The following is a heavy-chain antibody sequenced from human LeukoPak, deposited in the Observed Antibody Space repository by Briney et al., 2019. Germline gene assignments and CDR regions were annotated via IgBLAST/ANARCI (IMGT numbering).Heavy chain of an antibody. Sequence: SETLSLTCTVSGGSISSYYWSWIRQPPGKGLEWIGYIYYSGSTNYNPSLKSRVTISVDTSKNQFSLKLSSVTAADTAVYYCARITHYYDSSGYYGKSFDYWGQGTLVTVSS. CDR2: IYYSGST. CDR3: ARITHYYDSSGYYGKSFDY. J-gene: IGHJ4*02. V-gene: IGHV4-59*01. D-gene: IGHD3-22*01. CDR1: GGSISSYY.